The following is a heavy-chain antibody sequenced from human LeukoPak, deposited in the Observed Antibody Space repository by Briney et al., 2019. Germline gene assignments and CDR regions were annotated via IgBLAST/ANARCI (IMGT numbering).Heavy chain of an antibody. V-gene: IGHV4-39*01. CDR2: TYSRGTT. D-gene: IGHD3-22*01. J-gene: IGHJ4*02. CDR1: GGSISNSGYY. Sequence: SETLSLTCTVSGGSISNSGYYWGWIRQPPGKGLEWIGSTYSRGTTYYNPSLKSRVTISLDTSKNQFSLKLSSGTAADTAVYYCARLGASSGYYDYWGQGTLVTVSS. CDR3: ARLGASSGYYDY.